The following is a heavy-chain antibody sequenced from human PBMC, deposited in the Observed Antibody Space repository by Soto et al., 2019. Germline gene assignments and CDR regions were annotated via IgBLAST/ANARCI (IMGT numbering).Heavy chain of an antibody. V-gene: IGHV3-33*01. CDR1: GFTFSSYG. CDR2: IWHDGGNK. Sequence: GGSLRLSCSASGFTFSSYGMHWVRQAPGKGLEWVAFIWHDGGNKFYAESVKGRFTISRDNSKTTLYLQPTSLSAAATAMYYCARDGDVNTGFGKDYWGQGTLVTVSS. CDR3: ARDGDVNTGFGKDY. D-gene: IGHD3-16*01. J-gene: IGHJ4*02.